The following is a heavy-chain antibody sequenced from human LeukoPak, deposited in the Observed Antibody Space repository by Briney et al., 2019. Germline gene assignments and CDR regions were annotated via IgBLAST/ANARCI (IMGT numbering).Heavy chain of an antibody. V-gene: IGHV1-8*01. Sequence: ASVKVSCKASGYTFTSYDINWVRQATGQVLEWMGWMNPNSGNTGYAQKFQGRVTMTRNTSISTAYMELSSLRSEDTAVYYCARGLEGQYYDFWSGYYTGNWFDPWGQGTLVTVSS. J-gene: IGHJ5*02. CDR1: GYTFTSYD. CDR2: MNPNSGNT. CDR3: ARGLEGQYYDFWSGYYTGNWFDP. D-gene: IGHD3-3*01.